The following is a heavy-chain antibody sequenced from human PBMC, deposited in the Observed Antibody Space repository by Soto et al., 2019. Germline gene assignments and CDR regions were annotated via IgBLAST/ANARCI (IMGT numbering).Heavy chain of an antibody. CDR2: IKTRSEGGTT. D-gene: IGHD3-9*01. CDR3: TTVSATGWY. Sequence: GGSLRLSCAASGFTFTNAWMNWVRQAPGKGLEWVGRIKTRSEGGTTDYAAPVKGRFTISRDDSKTTLYLQMNSLKTDDTAVYYCTTVSATGWYWGQGTLVTVSS. CDR1: GFTFTNAW. V-gene: IGHV3-15*07. J-gene: IGHJ4*02.